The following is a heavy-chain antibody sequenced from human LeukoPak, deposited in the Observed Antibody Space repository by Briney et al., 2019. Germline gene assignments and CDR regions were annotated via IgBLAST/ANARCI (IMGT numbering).Heavy chain of an antibody. CDR3: ARVRYCSTNRCYDWEFDN. V-gene: IGHV4-59*01. Sequence: PSETLSLTCAVYGGSFSGYYWSWIRQPPGKGLEWIGYIYYSGNTNYNPSLKSRVTISVDTSKNQFSLKLNSVTAADTAVYYCARVRYCSTNRCYDWEFDNWGQGTLVTVSS. J-gene: IGHJ4*02. D-gene: IGHD2-2*01. CDR1: GGSFSGYY. CDR2: IYYSGNT.